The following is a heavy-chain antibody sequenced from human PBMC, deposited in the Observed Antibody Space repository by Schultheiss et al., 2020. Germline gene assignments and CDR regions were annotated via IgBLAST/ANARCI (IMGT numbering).Heavy chain of an antibody. Sequence: GESLKISCKASGGTFSSYAISWVRQAPGQGLEWMGWINPNSGGTNYAQKFQGRVTMTTDTSTSTAYMELRSLRSEDTAVYYCARASFILEWLTAIDYWGQGTLVTGSS. J-gene: IGHJ4*02. V-gene: IGHV1-18*01. D-gene: IGHD3-3*01. CDR1: GGTFSSYA. CDR2: INPNSGGT. CDR3: ARASFILEWLTAIDY.